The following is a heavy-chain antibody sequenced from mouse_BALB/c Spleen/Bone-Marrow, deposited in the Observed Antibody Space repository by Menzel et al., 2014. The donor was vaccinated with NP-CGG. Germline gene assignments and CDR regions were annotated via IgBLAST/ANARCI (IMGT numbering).Heavy chain of an antibody. Sequence: EVQLVESGPGLVKPSQSLSLTCSATGFSITSGYYWNWIRQFPGNKLEWMDYITYDGSNNYNPSLKNRLSITRDTSKNQFFLKLSSVTPEDTATYYCARGTGTYFDVWGAGTSVTVSS. J-gene: IGHJ1*01. D-gene: IGHD4-1*01. CDR2: ITYDGSN. V-gene: IGHV3-6*02. CDR3: ARGTGTYFDV. CDR1: GFSITSGYY.